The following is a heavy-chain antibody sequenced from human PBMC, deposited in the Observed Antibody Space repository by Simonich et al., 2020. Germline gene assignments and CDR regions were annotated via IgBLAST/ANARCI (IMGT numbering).Heavy chain of an antibody. V-gene: IGHV3-33*01. CDR3: ARGGPTIVATIGDYFDY. Sequence: QVQLVESGGGVVQPGRSLRLSCAASGFTFSSYGMHWVRQAPGKGLEWVAVIWYDGSKKYYADSVKGRFTIARDNSKNTLYLQMNSLRAEDTAVYYCARGGPTIVATIGDYFDYWGQGTLVTVSS. CDR2: IWYDGSKK. CDR1: GFTFSSYG. J-gene: IGHJ4*02. D-gene: IGHD5-12*01.